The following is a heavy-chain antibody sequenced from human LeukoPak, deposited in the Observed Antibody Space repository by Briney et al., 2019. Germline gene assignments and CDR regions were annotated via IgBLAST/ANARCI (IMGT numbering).Heavy chain of an antibody. V-gene: IGHV4-4*07. D-gene: IGHD1-26*01. CDR1: GGSISSYY. CDR2: IYTSGST. J-gene: IGHJ3*02. Sequence: SETLSLTCTVSGGSISSYYWSWIRQPAGKGLEWIGRIYTSGSTNYNPSLKSRVTMSVDTSKNQFSLKLSSVTAADTAVYYCARDAVGATPGAFDIWGQGTMVTVSS. CDR3: ARDAVGATPGAFDI.